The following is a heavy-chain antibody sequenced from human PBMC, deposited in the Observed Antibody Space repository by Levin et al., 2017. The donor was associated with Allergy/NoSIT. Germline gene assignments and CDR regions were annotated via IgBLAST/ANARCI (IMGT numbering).Heavy chain of an antibody. J-gene: IGHJ4*02. V-gene: IGHV4-39*07. CDR2: IYYSGST. CDR3: ASRYSSGWWVLFDY. CDR1: GGSISSSSYY. Sequence: SETLSLTCTVSGGSISSSSYYWGWIRQPPGTGLEWIGSIYYSGSTYYNPSLKSRVTISVDTSKNQFSLKLSSVTAADTAVYYCASRYSSGWWVLFDYWGQGTLVTVSS. D-gene: IGHD6-19*01.